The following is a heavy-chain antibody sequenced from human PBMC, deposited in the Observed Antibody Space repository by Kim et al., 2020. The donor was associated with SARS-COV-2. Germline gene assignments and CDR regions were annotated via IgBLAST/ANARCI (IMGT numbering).Heavy chain of an antibody. CDR3: ARSDFWSGAARRLDY. CDR2: ISSSSSYI. D-gene: IGHD3-3*01. Sequence: GGSLRLSCAASGFTFSSYSMNWVRQAPGKGLEWVSSISSSSSYIYYADSVKGRFTISRDNAKNSLYLQMNSLRAEDTAVYYCARSDFWSGAARRLDYWGQGTLVTVSS. CDR1: GFTFSSYS. V-gene: IGHV3-21*01. J-gene: IGHJ4*02.